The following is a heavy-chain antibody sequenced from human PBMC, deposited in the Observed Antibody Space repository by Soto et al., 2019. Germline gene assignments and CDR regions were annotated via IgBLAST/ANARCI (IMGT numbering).Heavy chain of an antibody. CDR1: GGSISGYY. CDR2: IYTSGST. CDR3: ARDGGGLSIVGSYFDY. Sequence: SETLSLTCTVSGGSISGYYWSWIRQPAGKGLEWIGRIYTSGSTNYNPSLKSRVTMSVDTSKNQFSLKLSSVTAADTAVYYCARDGGGLSIVGSYFDYWGQGTLVTVSS. J-gene: IGHJ4*02. D-gene: IGHD1-26*01. V-gene: IGHV4-4*07.